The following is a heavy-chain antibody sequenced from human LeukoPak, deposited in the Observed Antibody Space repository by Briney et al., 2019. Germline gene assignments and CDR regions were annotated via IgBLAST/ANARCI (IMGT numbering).Heavy chain of an antibody. D-gene: IGHD6-13*01. CDR3: ARDRWIAAAGTLGFFYMDV. J-gene: IGHJ6*03. CDR2: IYYSGST. CDR1: GGSISSYY. V-gene: IGHV4-59*01. Sequence: SETLSLTCTVSGGSISSYYWSWIRQPPATGLDRIGYIYYSGSTNYSPSLNRQVPISVDTSKNQFPLTLSSVTAADTAVYYCARDRWIAAAGTLGFFYMDVWGKGTTVTVSS.